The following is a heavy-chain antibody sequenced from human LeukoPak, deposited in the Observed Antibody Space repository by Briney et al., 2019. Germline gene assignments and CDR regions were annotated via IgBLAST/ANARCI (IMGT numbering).Heavy chain of an antibody. CDR3: AHWSGYYTGYWPYYMDV. CDR1: GGSFSGYY. J-gene: IGHJ6*03. V-gene: IGHV4-34*01. Sequence: SETLSLTCAVYGGSFSGYYWSWIRQPPGKGLEWIGEINHSGSTNYNPSLKSRVTISVDTSKNQFSLKLSSVTAADTAVYYCAHWSGYYTGYWPYYMDVWGKGTTVTVSS. CDR2: INHSGST. D-gene: IGHD3-3*01.